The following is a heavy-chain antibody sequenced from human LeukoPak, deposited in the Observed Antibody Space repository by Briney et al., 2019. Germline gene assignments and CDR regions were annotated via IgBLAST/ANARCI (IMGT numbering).Heavy chain of an antibody. CDR2: ISYSGST. J-gene: IGHJ4*02. CDR1: GGYVSSINYF. Sequence: PSETLSLTCTVSGGYVSSINYFWAYIRQPPGKGLEWIGTISYSGSTYYNPSLESRVAVSVDTSKNEVSLKLSSVTAADTAVYYCARRSSTGSYFEDLGQGTLVTVSS. CDR3: ARRSSTGSYFED. V-gene: IGHV4-39*01. D-gene: IGHD1-26*01.